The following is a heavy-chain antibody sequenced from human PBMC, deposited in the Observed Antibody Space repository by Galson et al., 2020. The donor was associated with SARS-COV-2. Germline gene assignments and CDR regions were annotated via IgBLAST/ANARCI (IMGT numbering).Heavy chain of an antibody. D-gene: IGHD3-10*01. CDR1: GYSISSGGYY. Sequence: SETLSLTCTVSGYSISSGGYYCSCIRHPPEKGLECIGYIHYSGSTYYNPSLKSRVTISVATSKNQFSLKLSSVTAADTAVYYCARAVRGVIMKGFDWFDPWGQGTLVTVSS. CDR2: IHYSGST. J-gene: IGHJ5*02. CDR3: ARAVRGVIMKGFDWFDP. V-gene: IGHV4-31*03.